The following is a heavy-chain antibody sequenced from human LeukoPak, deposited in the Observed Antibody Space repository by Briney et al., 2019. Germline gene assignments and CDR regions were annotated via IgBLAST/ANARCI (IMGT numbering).Heavy chain of an antibody. V-gene: IGHV3-11*04. CDR2: ISNSSTTI. CDR3: ARGGMASPDY. D-gene: IGHD3-16*01. Sequence: GGSLRLSCAASEFTFTDYYMSWIRQAPGKGLEWVSYISNSSTTIYYTDSVKGRFTISRDNAKNSLYLQMSSLRADDTAVYYCARGGMASPDYWGQGTQVTVSS. CDR1: EFTFTDYY. J-gene: IGHJ4*02.